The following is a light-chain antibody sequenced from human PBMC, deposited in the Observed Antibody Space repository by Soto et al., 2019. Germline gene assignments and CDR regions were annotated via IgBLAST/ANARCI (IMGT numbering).Light chain of an antibody. V-gene: IGKV1-5*01. CDR1: QSISNW. J-gene: IGKJ1*01. Sequence: DIQMTPSPSSLSASVGDRVTITCRASQSISNWLAWYQQKPGKAPKLLIYDASSLESGVPSRFSGSGSGTEFTLTISSLQPDDFATYYCQQYRSYWTFGQGTKVDIK. CDR2: DAS. CDR3: QQYRSYWT.